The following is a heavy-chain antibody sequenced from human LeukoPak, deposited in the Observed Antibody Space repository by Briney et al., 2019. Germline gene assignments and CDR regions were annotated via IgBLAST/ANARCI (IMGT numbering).Heavy chain of an antibody. CDR1: GFTFSTYW. CDR3: ARDQYYSDTSGYYSFDH. J-gene: IGHJ4*02. D-gene: IGHD3-22*01. Sequence: GGSLRLSCAASGFTFSTYWMTWVRQAPGKGLEWVANIKQDGSEKYYVDSVEGRFTISRDNAKNSLYLQMNSLRAEDTAVYYCARDQYYSDTSGYYSFDHWGQGTLVTVSS. CDR2: IKQDGSEK. V-gene: IGHV3-7*01.